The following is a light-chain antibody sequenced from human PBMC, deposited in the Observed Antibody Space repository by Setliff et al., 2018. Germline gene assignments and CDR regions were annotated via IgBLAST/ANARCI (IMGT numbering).Light chain of an antibody. V-gene: IGLV2-11*01. CDR3: CSYGGTLYV. CDR2: DVS. CDR1: SSDVGGYNS. Sequence: QSVLTQPRSVSGSPGQSVPISCTGTSSDVGGYNSVSWYQQHPDKPPKLIIYDVSTRPSGVPDRFSGSKSGNTASLTISGLQAEDEADYYCCSYGGTLYVFGTGTKVTVL. J-gene: IGLJ1*01.